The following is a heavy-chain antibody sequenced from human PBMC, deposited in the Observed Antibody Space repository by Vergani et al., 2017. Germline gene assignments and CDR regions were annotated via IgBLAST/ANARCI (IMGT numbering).Heavy chain of an antibody. V-gene: IGHV3-30*02. Sequence: QVQLVESGGGVVQPGGSLRLSCAASGFTFSSYGMHWVRQAPGKGLEWVAFIRYDGSNKYYADSVKGRFTISRDNSKNTLYLQMNSLRAEDTAVYYCAKMGNYYDGSGYLLGSAFDIWGQGTMVTVSS. D-gene: IGHD3-22*01. CDR1: GFTFSSYG. J-gene: IGHJ3*02. CDR3: AKMGNYYDGSGYLLGSAFDI. CDR2: IRYDGSNK.